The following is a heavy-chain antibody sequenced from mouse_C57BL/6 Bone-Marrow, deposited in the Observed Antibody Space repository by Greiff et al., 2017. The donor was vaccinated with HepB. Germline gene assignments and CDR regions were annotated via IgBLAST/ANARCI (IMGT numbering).Heavy chain of an antibody. CDR2: IYPRSGNT. CDR3: AREVGAYYSNYDAMDY. Sequence: VQVVESGAELARPGASVKLSCKASGYTFTSYGISWVKQRTGQGLEWIGEIYPRSGNTYYNEKFKGKATLTADKSSSTAYMELRSLTSEDSAVYFCAREVGAYYSNYDAMDYWGQGTSVTVSS. J-gene: IGHJ4*01. CDR1: GYTFTSYG. D-gene: IGHD2-5*01. V-gene: IGHV1-81*01.